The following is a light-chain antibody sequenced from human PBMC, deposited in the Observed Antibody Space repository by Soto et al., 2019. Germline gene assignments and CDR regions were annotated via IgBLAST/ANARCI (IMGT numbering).Light chain of an antibody. CDR2: EVT. CDR1: SSDVGSYNL. CDR3: CSYANSTTSFYI. V-gene: IGLV2-23*02. J-gene: IGLJ1*01. Sequence: QSVLTQPASVSGSPGQSITISCTGTSSDVGSYNLVSWYQQHPGKAPKLLIYEVTKRPSGVSNRFSGSKSGNTASLTISGLQAEDEADYYCCSYANSTTSFYIFATGTRSPS.